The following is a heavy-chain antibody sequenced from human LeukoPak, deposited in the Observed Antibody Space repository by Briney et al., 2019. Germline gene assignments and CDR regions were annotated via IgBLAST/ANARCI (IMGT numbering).Heavy chain of an antibody. Sequence: GGSLRLSCAASVFTFSSCWMHWVRQAPGKGLVWVSRINSDGSSTTYADSVKGRFTISRDNAKNTLYLQMNSLRAEDTAVYYCARGYDSSGYYWRLDYWGQGTLVTVSS. CDR3: ARGYDSSGYYWRLDY. J-gene: IGHJ4*02. CDR2: INSDGSST. V-gene: IGHV3-74*01. D-gene: IGHD3-22*01. CDR1: VFTFSSCW.